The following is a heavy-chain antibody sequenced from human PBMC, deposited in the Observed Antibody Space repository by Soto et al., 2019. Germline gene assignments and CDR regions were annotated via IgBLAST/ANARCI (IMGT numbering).Heavy chain of an antibody. CDR2: IIPIFGTA. D-gene: IGHD2-2*01. CDR1: GGTFSSYA. V-gene: IGHV1-69*06. Sequence: SVKVSCKASGGTFSSYAISWVRQAPGQGLEWMGGIIPIFGTANYTQKFQGRVTITADKSTSTAYMELSSLRSEDTAVYYCARAEVVVVVPAAIHYYYYGMDVWGQGTTVTVSS. J-gene: IGHJ6*02. CDR3: ARAEVVVVVPAAIHYYYYGMDV.